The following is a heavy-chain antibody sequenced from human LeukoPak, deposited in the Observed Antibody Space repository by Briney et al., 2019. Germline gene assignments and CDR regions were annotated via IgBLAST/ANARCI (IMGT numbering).Heavy chain of an antibody. CDR2: FSGNSGTT. CDR1: GFTFSSHA. D-gene: IGHD4-17*01. V-gene: IGHV3-23*01. Sequence: PGGSLRLSCAASGFTFSSHAMSWVRQAPGKGLEWVSVFSGNSGTTKYADSVKGRFTISRDNSKNTLYLQMNSLRTEDTAVYYCARDRDTVTFFDYWGQGTLVTVSS. CDR3: ARDRDTVTFFDY. J-gene: IGHJ4*02.